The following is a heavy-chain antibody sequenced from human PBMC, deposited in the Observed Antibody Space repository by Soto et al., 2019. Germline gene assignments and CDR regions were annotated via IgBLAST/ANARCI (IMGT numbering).Heavy chain of an antibody. Sequence: QVQLVESGGGVVQPGRSLRLSCAASGFTFSSYAMHWVRQAPGKGLEGVAVISYDGSNKYYADSVKGRFTISRDNSENGLDLQMNSLRAEETAVYYCASDHCSGGSCYLDYWGQGTLVTVSS. V-gene: IGHV3-30-3*01. CDR3: ASDHCSGGSCYLDY. CDR2: ISYDGSNK. CDR1: GFTFSSYA. D-gene: IGHD2-15*01. J-gene: IGHJ4*02.